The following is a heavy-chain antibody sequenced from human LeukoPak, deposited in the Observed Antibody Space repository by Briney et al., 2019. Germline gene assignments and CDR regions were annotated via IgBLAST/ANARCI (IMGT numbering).Heavy chain of an antibody. CDR3: ARVQKSLAGSRAFDI. CDR1: GGSISSSSYY. D-gene: IGHD3-10*01. J-gene: IGHJ3*02. Sequence: SETLSLTCTVSGGSISSSSYYWGWIRQPPGKGLEWIGSIYYSGSTYYNPSLKSRVTISVDTSKNQFSLKLSSVTAADTAVYYCARVQKSLAGSRAFDIWGQGTMVTVSS. CDR2: IYYSGST. V-gene: IGHV4-39*07.